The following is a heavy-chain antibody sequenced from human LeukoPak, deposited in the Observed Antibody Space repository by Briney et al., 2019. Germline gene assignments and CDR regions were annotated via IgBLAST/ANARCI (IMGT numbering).Heavy chain of an antibody. D-gene: IGHD6-13*01. J-gene: IGHJ4*02. CDR3: AKDARSIAAAVGY. CDR1: GFTFSSYA. Sequence: GGSLRLSCAAPGFTFSSYAMRRVRQAPGKGLEWVSAISGSGGSTYYADSVKGRFTISRGNSKNTLYLQMNSLGAEDTAVYYCAKDARSIAAAVGYWGQGTLVTVSS. V-gene: IGHV3-23*01. CDR2: ISGSGGST.